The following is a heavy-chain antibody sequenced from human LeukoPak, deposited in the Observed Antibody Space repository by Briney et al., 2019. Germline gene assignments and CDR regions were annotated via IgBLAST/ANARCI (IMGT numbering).Heavy chain of an antibody. J-gene: IGHJ3*02. CDR2: INHSGST. V-gene: IGHV4-34*01. CDR3: ARTPRDYYDSSGYYYGAFDI. CDR1: GGSFSGYY. D-gene: IGHD3-22*01. Sequence: SETLSLTCAVYGGSFSGYYWSWIRQPPGKGLEWIGEINHSGSTNYSPSLKSRVTISVDTSKNQFSLKLSSVTAADTAVYYCARTPRDYYDSSGYYYGAFDIWGQGTMVTVSS.